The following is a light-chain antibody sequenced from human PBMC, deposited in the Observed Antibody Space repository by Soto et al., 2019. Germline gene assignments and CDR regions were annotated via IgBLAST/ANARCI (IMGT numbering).Light chain of an antibody. CDR2: KAS. Sequence: DIQMTQSPSTLSASVGDRVTITCRASQSISSWLAWYQQKPGKAPKLLIYKASTLESGVPSNFSGSGSGTEFTLTISSLQPEDFATYYCQQYDNLLLTFGGGTKVDIK. J-gene: IGKJ4*01. CDR1: QSISSW. V-gene: IGKV1-5*03. CDR3: QQYDNLLLT.